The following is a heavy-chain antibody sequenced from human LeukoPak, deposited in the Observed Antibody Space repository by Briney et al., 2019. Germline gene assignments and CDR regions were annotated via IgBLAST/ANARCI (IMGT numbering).Heavy chain of an antibody. CDR3: ARSAFLTTVAHDAFDI. J-gene: IGHJ3*02. V-gene: IGHV3-30-3*01. D-gene: IGHD4-23*01. CDR2: ISYDGSNK. Sequence: PGRSLRLSCAASGFTFSSYAMHWVRQAPGKGLEWVAVISYDGSNKYYADSVKGRFTISRDNSKNTLYLQMNSLRAEDTAVYYCARSAFLTTVAHDAFDIWGQGTMVTVSS. CDR1: GFTFSSYA.